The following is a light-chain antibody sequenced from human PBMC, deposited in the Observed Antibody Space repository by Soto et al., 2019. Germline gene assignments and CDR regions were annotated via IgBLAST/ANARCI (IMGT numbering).Light chain of an antibody. V-gene: IGKV4-1*01. Sequence: DIVMTQSPDSLAVSLGARATINCKSSQSVLYSSNNNNYLAWYQQKPGQPPKLLIYWASTREYGVPERFSGSGSGTDFTLAISSQEAEDVAVYYCQQYYSTPLAFCQGTKVEIK. CDR1: QSVLYSSNNNNY. CDR2: WAS. J-gene: IGKJ1*01. CDR3: QQYYSTPLA.